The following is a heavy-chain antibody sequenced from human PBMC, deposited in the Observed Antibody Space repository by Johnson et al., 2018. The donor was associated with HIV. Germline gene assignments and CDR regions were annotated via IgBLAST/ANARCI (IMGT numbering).Heavy chain of an antibody. Sequence: VQLVESGGGVVRPGGSLRLSCAASGFTFDDYAMHWVRQAPGKGLEWVSGISWNSGSIGYAASVKGRFTISRDNAKNSLYLQMHSLRAEDTSLYYCAKDMGNSGQWLVINRDAFDIWGQVTMVTVSS. D-gene: IGHD6-19*01. CDR3: AKDMGNSGQWLVINRDAFDI. J-gene: IGHJ3*02. V-gene: IGHV3-9*01. CDR2: ISWNSGSI. CDR1: GFTFDDYA.